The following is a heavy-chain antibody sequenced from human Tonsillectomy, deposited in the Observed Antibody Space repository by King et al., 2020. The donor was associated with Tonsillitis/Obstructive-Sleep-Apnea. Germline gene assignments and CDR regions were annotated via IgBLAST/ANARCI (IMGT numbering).Heavy chain of an antibody. CDR2: IYTGNSDT. D-gene: IGHD6-13*01. V-gene: IGHV5-51*01. J-gene: IGHJ6*03. Sequence: VQLVESGAEVKKPGESLKISGKGSGYAVTTYWIGWVRQMPGKGLEWMASIYTGNSDTRYSPSFEGQVTISADKSISTAYLQWSSLKASDTAMYYCARKSGSSWFPNYYYMDVWGKGTTVTVSS. CDR1: GYAVTTYW. CDR3: ARKSGSSWFPNYYYMDV.